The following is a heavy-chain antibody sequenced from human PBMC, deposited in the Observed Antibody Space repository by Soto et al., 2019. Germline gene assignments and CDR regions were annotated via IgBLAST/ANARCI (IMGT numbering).Heavy chain of an antibody. J-gene: IGHJ4*02. CDR2: ISYDGSNK. CDR3: ARDRLRLGELSLLGYFDY. CDR1: GFTFSRHT. D-gene: IGHD3-16*02. V-gene: IGHV3-30*04. Sequence: QVQLEESGGGVVQPGRSLRLSCVASGFTFSRHTMHWVRQAPGKGLEWVASISYDGSNKYYADSVKGRFTISRDNSKNTLSVQMDSLRAEDTAVYYCARDRLRLGELSLLGYFDYWGQGTLVTVSS.